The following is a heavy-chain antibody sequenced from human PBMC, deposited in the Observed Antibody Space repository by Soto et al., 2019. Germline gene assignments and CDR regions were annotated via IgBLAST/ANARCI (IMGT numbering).Heavy chain of an antibody. CDR1: GDSISDNSAA. CDR2: TYYRSKWYS. Sequence: SQTLSLTCAISGDSISDNSAAWNWISQSPSRGLEWLGRTYYRSKWYSDYAVSVQSRITINPDTSKNQFSLQLSSVTPEDTAMYYCARDGYSSSYDFDFWGQGTLVTVSS. V-gene: IGHV6-1*01. D-gene: IGHD6-6*01. J-gene: IGHJ4*02. CDR3: ARDGYSSSYDFDF.